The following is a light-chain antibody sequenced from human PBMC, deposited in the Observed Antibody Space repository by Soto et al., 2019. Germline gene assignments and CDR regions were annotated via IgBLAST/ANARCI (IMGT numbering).Light chain of an antibody. CDR1: SSDVGGYNY. V-gene: IGLV2-14*01. Sequence: QCALTQPASVSGSPGQSITISCTGTSSDVGGYNYVSWYQQHPGKAPKLMIYEVSNRPSGVSNRFSGSRSGNTASLTISGVQAEDEADYYCSSYTSSSSPYVFGTGTKVTVL. CDR2: EVS. J-gene: IGLJ1*01. CDR3: SSYTSSSSPYV.